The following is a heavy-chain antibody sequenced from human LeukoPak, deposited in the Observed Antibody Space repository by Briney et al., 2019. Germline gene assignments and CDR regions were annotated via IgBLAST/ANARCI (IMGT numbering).Heavy chain of an antibody. CDR3: ARGTYYYDSSGYYLFDY. V-gene: IGHV4-61*08. CDR1: GGSISSGGYY. J-gene: IGHJ4*02. CDR2: IYYSGST. Sequence: SETLSLTCTVSGGSISSGGYYWSWIRQHPGKGLEWIGYIYYSGSTNYNPSLKSRVTISVDTSKNQFSLKLSSVTAADTAVYYCARGTYYYDSSGYYLFDYWGQGTLVTVSS. D-gene: IGHD3-22*01.